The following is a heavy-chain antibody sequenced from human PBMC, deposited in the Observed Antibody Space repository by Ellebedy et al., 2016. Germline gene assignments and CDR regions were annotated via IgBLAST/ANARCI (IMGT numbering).Heavy chain of an antibody. J-gene: IGHJ6*02. CDR2: ISGSGVSK. V-gene: IGHV3-23*01. CDR1: GFTFNTYA. CDR3: AKSAARDVYYYYGMDV. Sequence: GGSLRLXXAASGFTFNTYAMTWVRQAPGKGLEWVSTISGSGVSKYSADSVKGRFTISRDNSRNTLYLQMNSLRAEDTALYYCAKSAARDVYYYYGMDVWGQGTTVTVSS. D-gene: IGHD6-25*01.